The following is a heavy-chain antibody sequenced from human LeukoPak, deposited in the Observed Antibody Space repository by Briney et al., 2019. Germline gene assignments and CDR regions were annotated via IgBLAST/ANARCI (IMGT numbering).Heavy chain of an antibody. J-gene: IGHJ4*02. V-gene: IGHV4-39*01. D-gene: IGHD3-10*01. CDR3: ASEAFGENLY. CDR2: VYYRGST. Sequence: SETLSLTCTVSGGSVRSSSYDWGWIRQPPGKGLEWIGSVYYRGSTYYSPSLKSRVTISVDTSKNQFSLNLSSVTAADTAVYYCASEAFGENLYWGQGTLVTVSS. CDR1: GGSVRSSSYD.